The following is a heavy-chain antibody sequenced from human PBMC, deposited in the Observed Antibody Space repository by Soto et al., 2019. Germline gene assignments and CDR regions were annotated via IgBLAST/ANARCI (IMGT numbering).Heavy chain of an antibody. CDR1: GFTFSSYD. CDR3: ARGTMVRGVTFYYYYGMDV. J-gene: IGHJ6*02. CDR2: IGTAGDT. D-gene: IGHD3-10*01. V-gene: IGHV3-13*01. Sequence: HPGGSLRLSCAASGFTFSSYDVHWVRQATGKGLEWVSAIGTAGDTYCPGSVKGRFTISRENAKNSLYLQMNSLRAEDTAVYYCARGTMVRGVTFYYYYGMDVWGQGTTVTVSS.